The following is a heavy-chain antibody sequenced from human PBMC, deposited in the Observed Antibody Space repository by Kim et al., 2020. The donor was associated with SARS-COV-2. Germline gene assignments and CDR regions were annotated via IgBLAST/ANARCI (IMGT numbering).Heavy chain of an antibody. D-gene: IGHD6-19*01. CDR3: AKELPPVYSSGWPYYYYGLDV. J-gene: IGHJ6*02. V-gene: IGHV3-30*18. Sequence: GGSLRLSCAASGFTFSSYGMHWVRQAPGKGLEWVAVISYDGSNKYYADSVKGRFTISRDNSKNTLYLQMNSLRAEDTAVYYCAKELPPVYSSGWPYYYYGLDVWGQGTTVTVSS. CDR1: GFTFSSYG. CDR2: ISYDGSNK.